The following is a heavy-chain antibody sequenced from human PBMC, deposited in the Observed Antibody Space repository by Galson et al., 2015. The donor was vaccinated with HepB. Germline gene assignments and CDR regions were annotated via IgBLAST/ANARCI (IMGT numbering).Heavy chain of an antibody. V-gene: IGHV1-3*01. CDR2: INAGNGNT. D-gene: IGHD6-19*01. CDR1: GYTFTSYA. J-gene: IGHJ2*01. CDR3: ARVKRAVAGNWYFDL. Sequence: SVKVSCKASGYTFTSYAVHWVRQAPGQRLEWMGWINAGNGNTKYSQKFQGRVTITRDTSASTAYMELSSLRSEDTAVYYCARVKRAVAGNWYFDLWGRGTLVTVSS.